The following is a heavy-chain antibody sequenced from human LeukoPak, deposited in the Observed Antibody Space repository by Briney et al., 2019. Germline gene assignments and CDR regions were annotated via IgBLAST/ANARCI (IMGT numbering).Heavy chain of an antibody. CDR3: AKRPYYYGSGSYYKAFDI. CDR1: GGSFSSSSYY. D-gene: IGHD3-10*01. J-gene: IGHJ3*02. V-gene: IGHV4-39*01. CDR2: IYYRGST. Sequence: SETLSLTCAVYGGSFSSSSYYWGWLRQPPGKGLEWIGSIYYRGSTYYNPSLKSRVTISVDTAKNQFSLKLSYVTAADTVVYYWAKRPYYYGSGSYYKAFDIWGQGTMVTVSS.